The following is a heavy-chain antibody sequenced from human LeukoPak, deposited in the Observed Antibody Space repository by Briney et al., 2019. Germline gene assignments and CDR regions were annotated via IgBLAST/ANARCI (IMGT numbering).Heavy chain of an antibody. CDR2: ITWDGGST. Sequence: GGSLRLSCAASGFTFHDYAMHWVRQAPGKGLEWVSLITWDGGSTDYADSVKGRFTISRDNSKNSLYLQMNSLRAEDTAVYYCAKAPSWYSSSRDDAFDIWGQGTMVTVSS. CDR1: GFTFHDYA. D-gene: IGHD6-13*01. J-gene: IGHJ3*02. V-gene: IGHV3-43D*03. CDR3: AKAPSWYSSSRDDAFDI.